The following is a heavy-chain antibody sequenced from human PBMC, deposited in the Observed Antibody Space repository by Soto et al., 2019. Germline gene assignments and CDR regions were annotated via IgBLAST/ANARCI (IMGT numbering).Heavy chain of an antibody. CDR1: GHRVSINSAR. D-gene: IGHD1-26*01. Sequence: SHTLALPRAITGHRVSINSARWSRVRQTPSRGVVGRRRSFNRSKWDNEYAVYVRGRITITPDTSMSQYYLQLSSVSPEDTAVYFCARGEQYSGRIFDYWGQGTLVTVSS. CDR3: ARGEQYSGRIFDY. V-gene: IGHV6-1*01. CDR2: SFNRSKWDN. J-gene: IGHJ5*01.